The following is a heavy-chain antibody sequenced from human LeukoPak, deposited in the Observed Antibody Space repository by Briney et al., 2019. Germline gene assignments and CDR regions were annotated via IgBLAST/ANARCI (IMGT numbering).Heavy chain of an antibody. D-gene: IGHD4-23*01. Sequence: SETLSLTCAVYGGSFSGYYWSWIRQPPGKGLEWIGEINHSGSTNYNPSLKSRVTISVDTSKNQFSLKLSSVTAADTAVYYCARVGPRYLYGGMWLGKYNWFDPWGQGTLVTVSS. CDR2: INHSGST. V-gene: IGHV4-34*01. CDR1: GGSFSGYY. J-gene: IGHJ5*02. CDR3: ARVGPRYLYGGMWLGKYNWFDP.